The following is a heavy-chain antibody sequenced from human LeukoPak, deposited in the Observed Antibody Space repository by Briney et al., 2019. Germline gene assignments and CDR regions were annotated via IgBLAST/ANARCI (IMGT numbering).Heavy chain of an antibody. V-gene: IGHV4-34*01. CDR2: INHSGST. Sequence: SKTLSLTRAVYGGSLSGYYWSWIRQPPGKGLEWIGEINHSGSTNYNPSLKSRVTISVDTSKNQFSLKLSSVTAADTAVYYCARVGITMVRGNYYYGMDVWGQGTTVTVSS. J-gene: IGHJ6*02. D-gene: IGHD3-10*01. CDR3: ARVGITMVRGNYYYGMDV. CDR1: GGSLSGYY.